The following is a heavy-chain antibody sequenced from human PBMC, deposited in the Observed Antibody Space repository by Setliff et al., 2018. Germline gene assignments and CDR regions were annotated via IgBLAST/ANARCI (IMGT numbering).Heavy chain of an antibody. CDR2: TRNRANSYTT. D-gene: IGHD2-15*01. J-gene: IGHJ4*02. Sequence: GGSLRLSCAASGFTFSDHYMDWVRQAPGKGLEWVGRTRNRANSYTTEYAASVKGRFTISRDDSKDTVFLQMNSLRPEDTAVYYCARTCSGSGCYAGLESWGQGTPVTVSS. CDR3: ARTCSGSGCYAGLES. V-gene: IGHV3-72*01. CDR1: GFTFSDHY.